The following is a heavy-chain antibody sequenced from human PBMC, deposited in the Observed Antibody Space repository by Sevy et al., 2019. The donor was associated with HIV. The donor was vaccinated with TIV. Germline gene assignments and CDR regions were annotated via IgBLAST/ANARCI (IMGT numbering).Heavy chain of an antibody. J-gene: IGHJ6*02. D-gene: IGHD1-26*01. CDR2: ISHSGST. CDR1: GYSISSGYY. Sequence: SETLSLTCVVSGYSISSGYYWGWIRQPPGKGLEWIGSISHSGSTYYNPSLKSRVTISVDTSKNQFSLKLSSVTAADTAVYYCARVWSGSTYYYYYDLEVWGQGTTVTVSS. CDR3: ARVWSGSTYYYYYDLEV. V-gene: IGHV4-38-2*01.